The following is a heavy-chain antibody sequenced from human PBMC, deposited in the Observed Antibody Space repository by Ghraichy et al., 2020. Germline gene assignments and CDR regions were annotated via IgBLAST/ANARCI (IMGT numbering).Heavy chain of an antibody. Sequence: SCAGSGFMFSDYWMNWVRQTPGRGLEWVANISPDGSEKYYVDSVKGRFTVSRDNAQTSLYLEMTSLSAEDPAFYYCARGLWDRVDAPSAMAGTYFDKWGQGTLVTVSS. D-gene: IGHD2-2*01. V-gene: IGHV3-7*03. CDR3: ARGLWDRVDAPSAMAGTYFDK. J-gene: IGHJ4*02. CDR2: ISPDGSEK. CDR1: GFMFSDYW.